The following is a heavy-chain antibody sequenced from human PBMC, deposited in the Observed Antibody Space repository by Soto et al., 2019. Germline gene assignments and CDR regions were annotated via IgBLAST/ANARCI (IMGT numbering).Heavy chain of an antibody. D-gene: IGHD3-9*01. J-gene: IGHJ6*01. CDR2: IYYSGST. CDR1: GGSISSSSYY. CDR3: ASGYDILTGYPRGDYYGMDV. Sequence: SETLSLTCTVSGGSISSSSYYWGWIRQPPGKGLEWIGSIYYSGSTYYNPSLKSRVTISVDTSKNQFSLKLSSVTAADTAVYYCASGYDILTGYPRGDYYGMDVWGQGTTVTVSS. V-gene: IGHV4-39*01.